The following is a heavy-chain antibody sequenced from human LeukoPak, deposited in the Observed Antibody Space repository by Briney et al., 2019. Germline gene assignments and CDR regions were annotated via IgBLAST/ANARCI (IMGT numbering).Heavy chain of an antibody. Sequence: GGSLRLSCAASGFTVSSNYMSWVRQAPGKGLEWVSTIYSGGSTYHADSVKDRFTISRDNSKNTLYHQMHSLRAEDTAVYYCASSPFYHYGSLNWGQGTLVTVSS. J-gene: IGHJ4*02. V-gene: IGHV3-66*01. CDR1: GFTVSSNY. CDR3: ASSPFYHYGSLN. D-gene: IGHD3-10*01. CDR2: IYSGGST.